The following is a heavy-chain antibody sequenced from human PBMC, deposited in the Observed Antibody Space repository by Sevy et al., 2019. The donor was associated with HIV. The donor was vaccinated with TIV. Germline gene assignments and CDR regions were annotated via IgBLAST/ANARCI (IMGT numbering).Heavy chain of an antibody. J-gene: IGHJ4*02. Sequence: GGSLRLSCGASGFTFSNAWMTWVRQAPGKGLEWVGRIKSKSEGGTTDYAAPVKGRFTIPRDDSKNTRYLQMNSLKSDDTAVDDCTNNRGYCIDGVCGECFDSWGQGTLVTVSS. CDR1: GFTFSNAW. V-gene: IGHV3-15*01. D-gene: IGHD2-8*01. CDR2: IKSKSEGGTT. CDR3: TNNRGYCIDGVCGECFDS.